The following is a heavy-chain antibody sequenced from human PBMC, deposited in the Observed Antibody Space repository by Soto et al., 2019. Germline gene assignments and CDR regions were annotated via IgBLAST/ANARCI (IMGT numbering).Heavy chain of an antibody. CDR3: ARPAYGGYDDNYFDY. J-gene: IGHJ4*02. CDR2: IDPSDSYT. V-gene: IGHV5-10-1*01. Sequence: GESLKISCKGSGYSFTSYWISLVRQMPGKGLEWMGRIDPSDSYTNYSPSFQGHVTISADKSISTAYLQWSSLEASDTAMYYCARPAYGGYDDNYFDYWGQGTLVTVSS. CDR1: GYSFTSYW. D-gene: IGHD5-12*01.